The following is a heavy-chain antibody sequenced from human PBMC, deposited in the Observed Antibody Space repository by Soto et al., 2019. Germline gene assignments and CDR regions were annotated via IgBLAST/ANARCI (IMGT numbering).Heavy chain of an antibody. Sequence: QVQLVESGGGVVQPGRSLRLSCAASGFIFSSYGMRWVRQAPGKGLEWVAVISYEGSHTYYADSVKGRFTITRDNYKNTLYLQMNSLRPEDTAVYYCAKEVHCGGGSCSWSEGFDYWGQGTLLTVSS. CDR2: ISYEGSHT. CDR3: AKEVHCGGGSCSWSEGFDY. CDR1: GFIFSSYG. V-gene: IGHV3-30*18. D-gene: IGHD2-15*01. J-gene: IGHJ4*02.